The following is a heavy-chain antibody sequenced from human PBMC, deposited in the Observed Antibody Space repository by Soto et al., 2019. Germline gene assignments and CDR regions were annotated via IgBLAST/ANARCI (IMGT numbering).Heavy chain of an antibody. CDR1: GFTFSSYS. D-gene: IGHD3-9*01. CDR2: IFTTGTTM. CDR3: ARDKDWAFDY. V-gene: IGHV3-48*03. J-gene: IGHJ4*02. Sequence: LRLSCVASGFTFSSYSIVWVRQAPGKGLEWVSYIFTTGTTMYYADSVKGRFTVSRDNAKNSVFLLLNSLRAEDTAVYYCARDKDWAFDYWGQGTLVTVSS.